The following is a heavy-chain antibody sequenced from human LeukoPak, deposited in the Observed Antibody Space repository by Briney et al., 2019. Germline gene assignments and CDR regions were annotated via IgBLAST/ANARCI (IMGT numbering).Heavy chain of an antibody. CDR2: ISYDGSNK. CDR3: ARGSGSYDMWAFDI. Sequence: GGSLRLFCAASGFTFSSYAMHWVRQAPGKGLEWVAVISYDGSNKYYADSVKGRFTISRDNSKNTLYLQMNSLRAEDTAVYYCARGSGSYDMWAFDIWGQGTMVTVSS. D-gene: IGHD1-26*01. CDR1: GFTFSSYA. J-gene: IGHJ3*02. V-gene: IGHV3-30-3*01.